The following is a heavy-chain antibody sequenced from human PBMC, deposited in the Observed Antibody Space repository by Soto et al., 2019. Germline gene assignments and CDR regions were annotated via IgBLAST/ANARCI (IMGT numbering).Heavy chain of an antibody. J-gene: IGHJ1*01. V-gene: IGHV1-18*01. CDR1: GYTFISYG. Sequence: QVLLVQSGAEVKKPGASVKVSCKASGYTFISYGFSWVRQAPGQGLEWMGWISAYNGNTNYAQTLQGSVTMTTDTSTSTAYMELRSLRSDDTAVYYCARVELSCSGGSCFPEGYFQHWGQGTLVTVSS. CDR3: ARVELSCSGGSCFPEGYFQH. D-gene: IGHD2-15*01. CDR2: ISAYNGNT.